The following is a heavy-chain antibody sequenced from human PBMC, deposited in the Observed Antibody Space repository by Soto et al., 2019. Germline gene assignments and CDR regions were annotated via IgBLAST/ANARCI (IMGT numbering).Heavy chain of an antibody. CDR3: ARQASGGSCYSDY. D-gene: IGHD2-15*01. CDR1: GGSISSSSYY. V-gene: IGHV4-39*01. J-gene: IGHJ4*02. CDR2: IYYSGST. Sequence: SETPSLTCTVSGGSISSSSYYWGWIRQPPGKGLEWIGSIYYSGSTYYNPSLKSRVTISVDTSKNQFSLKLSSVTAADTAVYYCARQASGGSCYSDYWGQGTLVTVSS.